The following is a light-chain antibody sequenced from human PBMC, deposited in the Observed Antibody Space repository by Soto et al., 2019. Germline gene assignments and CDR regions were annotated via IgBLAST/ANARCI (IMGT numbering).Light chain of an antibody. CDR2: LGS. CDR1: QSLLHSNGYNY. V-gene: IGKV2-28*01. CDR3: RQALQTPLT. J-gene: IGKJ5*01. Sequence: DIVMTQSPLSLPVTPGEPASISCRSSQSLLHSNGYNYLDWYLQKPGQSAQLLIYLGSNRASGVPDRFSGSGSGTDVTLKISRVEAEDVGVYYCRQALQTPLTFGQGTRLEIK.